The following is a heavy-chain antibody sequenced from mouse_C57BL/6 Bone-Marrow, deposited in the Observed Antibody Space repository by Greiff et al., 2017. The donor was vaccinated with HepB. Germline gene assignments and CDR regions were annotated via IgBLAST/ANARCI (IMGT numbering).Heavy chain of an antibody. V-gene: IGHV5-6*01. Sequence: EVKLMESGGDLVKPGGSLKLSCAASGFTFSSYGMSWVRQTPDKRLEWVATISSGGSYTYYPDSVKGRFTISRDNAKNTLYLQMSSLKSEDTAMYYCARHEIYYYGSSYWFAYWGQGTLVTVSA. CDR1: GFTFSSYG. CDR2: ISSGGSYT. CDR3: ARHEIYYYGSSYWFAY. J-gene: IGHJ3*01. D-gene: IGHD1-1*01.